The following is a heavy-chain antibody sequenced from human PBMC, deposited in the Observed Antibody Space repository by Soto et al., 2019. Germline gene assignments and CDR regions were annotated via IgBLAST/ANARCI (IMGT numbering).Heavy chain of an antibody. D-gene: IGHD2-2*01. CDR2: ISYDGSNK. CDR1: GFTFSSYG. CDR3: AKDMEICSSTSCYVDYYYYGMDV. Sequence: GGSLRLSCAASGFTFSSYGMHWVRQAPGKGLEWVAVISYDGSNKYYADSVKGRFTISRDNSKNTLYLQMNSLRAEDTAVYYCAKDMEICSSTSCYVDYYYYGMDVWGQGTTVTVSS. V-gene: IGHV3-30*18. J-gene: IGHJ6*02.